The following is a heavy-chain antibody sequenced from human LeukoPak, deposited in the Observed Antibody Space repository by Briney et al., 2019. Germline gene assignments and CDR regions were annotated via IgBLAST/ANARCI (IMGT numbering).Heavy chain of an antibody. CDR1: ELTLGVYA. J-gene: IGHJ4*02. CDR3: TRGGVDDSSGLADFDY. D-gene: IGHD6-19*01. Sequence: GGPLKLSCTAPELTLGVYAMTGFGRVPGRGRGGEGLIGSKAYGGTTEYAASVKGRFTISRDDSKSIAYLQTNSLKTEDTAVYYCTRGGVDDSSGLADFDYWGQGTLVTVSS. CDR2: IGSKAYGGTT. V-gene: IGHV3-49*03.